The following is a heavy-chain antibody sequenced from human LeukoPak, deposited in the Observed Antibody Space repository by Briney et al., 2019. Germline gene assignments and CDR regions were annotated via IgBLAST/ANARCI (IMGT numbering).Heavy chain of an antibody. CDR3: ARGSWFDP. CDR1: GGTFSSYA. V-gene: IGHV1-46*01. Sequence: ASVKVSCKASGGTFSSYAISWVRQAPGQGLEWMGIINPSGGSTSYAQKFQGRVTMTRDTSTSTVYMELSSLRSEDTAVYYCARGSWFDPWGQGTLVTVSS. CDR2: INPSGGST. J-gene: IGHJ5*02.